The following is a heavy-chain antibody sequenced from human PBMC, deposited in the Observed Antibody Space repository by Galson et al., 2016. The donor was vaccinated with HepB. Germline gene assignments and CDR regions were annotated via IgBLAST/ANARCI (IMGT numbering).Heavy chain of an antibody. J-gene: IGHJ4*02. CDR2: IDGPTPNT. Sequence: LRLSCAASGFTFRNYALSWVRRAPGKGLEWVSHIDGPTPNTHYADSVRGRFSIYRDNSRDTLYLQMDSLTAEDSAIYYCTTWLSHHFDYWGQGTLLTVSS. V-gene: IGHV3-23*01. D-gene: IGHD6-19*01. CDR3: TTWLSHHFDY. CDR1: GFTFRNYA.